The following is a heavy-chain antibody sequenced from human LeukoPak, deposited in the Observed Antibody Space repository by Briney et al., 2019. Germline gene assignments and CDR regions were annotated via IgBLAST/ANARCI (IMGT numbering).Heavy chain of an antibody. CDR2: ISAYNGNT. CDR1: GYTFTSYG. J-gene: IGHJ6*02. D-gene: IGHD3-22*01. Sequence: EASVKVSCKASGYTFTSYGISWVRQAPGQGLEWMGWISAYNGNTNYAQKFQGRVTITRDTSASTAYMELSSLRSEDTAVYYCARWYYDSSGAFYYGMDVWGQGTTVTVSS. CDR3: ARWYYDSSGAFYYGMDV. V-gene: IGHV1-18*01.